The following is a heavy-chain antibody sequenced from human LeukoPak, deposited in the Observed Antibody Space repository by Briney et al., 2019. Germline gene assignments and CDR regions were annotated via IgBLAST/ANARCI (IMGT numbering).Heavy chain of an antibody. CDR2: ISAYNGNT. Sequence: ASVKVSCKASGYTFTSYGISWVRQAPGQGLEWMGWISAYNGNTNYAQKLQGRVTMTTDTSTSTAYMELRSLRSDDTAVYYCARDRTMVVTRVDHGTDYWGQGTLSPSPQ. J-gene: IGHJ4*02. V-gene: IGHV1-18*01. CDR1: GYTFTSYG. D-gene: IGHD4-23*01. CDR3: ARDRTMVVTRVDHGTDY.